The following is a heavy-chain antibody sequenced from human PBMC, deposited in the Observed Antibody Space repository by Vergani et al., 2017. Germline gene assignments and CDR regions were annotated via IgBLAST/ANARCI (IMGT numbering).Heavy chain of an antibody. CDR1: GFTVSSNY. CDR2: ISGSGGST. D-gene: IGHD1-26*01. Sequence: EVQLVETGGGLIQPGGSLRLSCAASGFTVSSNYMSWVRQAPGKGLEWVSSISGSGGSTSYADSVKGRYTISRDNSENTLYLQMNSLRAEDTAVYYCAKGGRGSSFDYWGQGTLVTVSS. V-gene: IGHV3-23*04. J-gene: IGHJ4*02. CDR3: AKGGRGSSFDY.